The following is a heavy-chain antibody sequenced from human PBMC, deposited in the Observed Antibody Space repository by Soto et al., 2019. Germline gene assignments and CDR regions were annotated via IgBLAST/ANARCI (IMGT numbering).Heavy chain of an antibody. Sequence: QVQLQVSGPGLVRPSQTLSLTCTVSGGSINSRGYYWTWIRQHPGKGLEWIGNIYYSGSIHFNPSLKSRLTMLVDTSENQFTLKLTSVTAAATAVYYCARQSESTGYFYGGFDPWCQGTLVSVSS. V-gene: IGHV4-31*03. D-gene: IGHD3-9*01. J-gene: IGHJ5*02. CDR3: ARQSESTGYFYGGFDP. CDR2: IYYSGSI. CDR1: GGSINSRGYY.